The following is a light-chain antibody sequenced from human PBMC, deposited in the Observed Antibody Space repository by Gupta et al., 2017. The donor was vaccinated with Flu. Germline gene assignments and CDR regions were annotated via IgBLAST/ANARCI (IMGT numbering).Light chain of an antibody. V-gene: IGKV1-5*03. J-gene: IGKJ4*02. Sequence: DIQMTQSPSTLSASLGDRATITCRASQSISSWLAWYQQKPGKAPRLLIYKASRRESGIPVRFSGSGSGTEFTLTISSLQPDDFATYYCQQDYSWPRTFGEGTKVEIK. CDR3: QQDYSWPRT. CDR1: QSISSW. CDR2: KAS.